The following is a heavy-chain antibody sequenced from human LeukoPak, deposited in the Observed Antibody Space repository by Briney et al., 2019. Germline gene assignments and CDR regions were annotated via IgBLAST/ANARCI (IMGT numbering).Heavy chain of an antibody. CDR2: INPHSGGT. Sequence: ASVKVSCKASGFTFSGHYIHWVRQAPGQGLEWMGYINPHSGGTSSPQKFQGRVTMTTDTSISAVYMELSSLTSDDTAMYYCVREGNELLSKNFDYWGQGNLVTVSS. V-gene: IGHV1-2*02. CDR3: VREGNELLSKNFDY. D-gene: IGHD2-21*02. J-gene: IGHJ4*02. CDR1: GFTFSGHY.